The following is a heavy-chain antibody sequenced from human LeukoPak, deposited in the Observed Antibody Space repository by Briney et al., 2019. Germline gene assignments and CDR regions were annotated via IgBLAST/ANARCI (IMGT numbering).Heavy chain of an antibody. J-gene: IGHJ6*02. CDR2: IIPIFGTA. CDR1: GGTFSSYA. Sequence: GASVKVSCKASGGTFSSYAISWVRQAPGQGLEWMGGIIPIFGTANYAQKFQGRVTITTDESTSTAYMELSSLRSEDTAVYYCARELNEQQLDYYYYYGMDVWGQGTTVTVSS. V-gene: IGHV1-69*05. D-gene: IGHD6-13*01. CDR3: ARELNEQQLDYYYYYGMDV.